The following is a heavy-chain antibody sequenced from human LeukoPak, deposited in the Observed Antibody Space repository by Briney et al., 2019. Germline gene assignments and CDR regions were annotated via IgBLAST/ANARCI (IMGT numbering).Heavy chain of an antibody. CDR2: INPSGGSR. Sequence: ASVKVSCKASGGTFSSYAISWVRQAPGQGLEWMGIINPSGGSRSYAQKFQGRVTMTRDTSTSTVYMELSSLRSEDTAVYYCARGSIVGAKTLGFGAFDIWGQGTMVTVSS. CDR3: ARGSIVGAKTLGFGAFDI. CDR1: GGTFSSYA. V-gene: IGHV1-46*01. J-gene: IGHJ3*02. D-gene: IGHD1-26*01.